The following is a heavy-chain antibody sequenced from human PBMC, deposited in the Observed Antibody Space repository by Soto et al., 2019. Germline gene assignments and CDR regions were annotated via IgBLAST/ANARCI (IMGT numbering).Heavy chain of an antibody. D-gene: IGHD3-3*01. J-gene: IGHJ4*02. CDR2: ISHDEGNK. CDR3: ARGASDFWGGYPEIHFFDS. Sequence: VGSLRLSCAASEFTFSTYPMHWVRQAPGKGLEWVAVISHDEGNKYYGDSMKGRFTISRDNSKNTLYLQMNSLRGDDTAVCYCARGASDFWGGYPEIHFFDSWGQGTLVTVSS. CDR1: EFTFSTYP. V-gene: IGHV3-30-3*01.